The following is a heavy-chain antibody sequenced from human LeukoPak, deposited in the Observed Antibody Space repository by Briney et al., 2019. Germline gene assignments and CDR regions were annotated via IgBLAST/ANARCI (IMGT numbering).Heavy chain of an antibody. Sequence: SVKVSCKASGGTFRSYAISWVRQNPGQGLEWMGGIIPSFGSANYAQMFQGRVTLTADESTRTAYMEPSSLRSEDTAVYYCASGMITFGGVIVIPPTFDYWGQGTLVTASS. V-gene: IGHV1-69*01. D-gene: IGHD3-16*02. CDR2: IIPSFGSA. CDR3: ASGMITFGGVIVIPPTFDY. J-gene: IGHJ4*02. CDR1: GGTFRSYA.